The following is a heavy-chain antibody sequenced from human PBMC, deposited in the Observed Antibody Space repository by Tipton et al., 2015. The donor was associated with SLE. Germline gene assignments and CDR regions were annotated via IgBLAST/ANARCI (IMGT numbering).Heavy chain of an antibody. CDR3: AREFLNPVTTVHYYFDL. V-gene: IGHV4-61*09. D-gene: IGHD4-11*01. CDR2: IYTSGST. J-gene: IGHJ2*01. Sequence: TLSLTCTVSGDSISSDRYYWSWIRQPAGKGLEWIGHIYTSGSTNYNPPLKTRVTISVDMSKNQFSLELSSVTAADTAVYYCAREFLNPVTTVHYYFDLWGRGTLVTVSS. CDR1: GDSISSDRYY.